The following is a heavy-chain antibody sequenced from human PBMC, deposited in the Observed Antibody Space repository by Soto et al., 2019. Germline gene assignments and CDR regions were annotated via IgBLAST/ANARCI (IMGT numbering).Heavy chain of an antibody. Sequence: PGESLKISCKGSGYSFTSYWIGWVRQMPGKGLEWMGIIYPGDSDTRYSPSFQGQVTISADKSISTAYLQWSSLKASDTAMYYCSGQQNPLVYCTTGVGGGADYYYYYYMDVWGKGTTVTVSS. J-gene: IGHJ6*03. CDR2: IYPGDSDT. V-gene: IGHV5-51*01. CDR3: SGQQNPLVYCTTGVGGGADYYYYYYMDV. CDR1: GYSFTSYW. D-gene: IGHD2-8*01.